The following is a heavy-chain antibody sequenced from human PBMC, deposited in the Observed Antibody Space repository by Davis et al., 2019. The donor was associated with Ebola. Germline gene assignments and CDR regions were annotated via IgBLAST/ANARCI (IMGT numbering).Heavy chain of an antibody. D-gene: IGHD1-1*01. CDR3: AKSLNAGGIETYYFHN. J-gene: IGHJ4*02. CDR1: GFTFSSYW. Sequence: PGGSLRLSCAASGFTFSSYWMTWVRQAPGKGLEWVANIKQDGSEKYYVDSVKGRFTISRDNSKNMLFLQMNSLRAEDTAVYYCAKSLNAGGIETYYFHNWGQGTLVTVSS. V-gene: IGHV3-7*01. CDR2: IKQDGSEK.